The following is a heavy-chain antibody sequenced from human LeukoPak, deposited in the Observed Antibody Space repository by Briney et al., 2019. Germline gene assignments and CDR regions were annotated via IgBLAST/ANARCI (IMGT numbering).Heavy chain of an antibody. CDR2: ISAYNGNT. D-gene: IGHD6-13*01. J-gene: IGHJ1*01. V-gene: IGHV1-18*01. Sequence: ASVKISRKASGYTFTSYGISWVRQAPGQGLEWMGWISAYNGNTNYAQKLQGRVTMTTDTSTSTAYMELRSLRSDDTAVYYCARYVAYSSSWNKYFQHWGQGTLVTVSS. CDR1: GYTFTSYG. CDR3: ARYVAYSSSWNKYFQH.